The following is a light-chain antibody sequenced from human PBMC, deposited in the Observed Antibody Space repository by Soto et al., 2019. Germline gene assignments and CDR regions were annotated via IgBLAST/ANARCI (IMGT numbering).Light chain of an antibody. CDR2: GAS. CDR1: EDIRTS. J-gene: IGKJ3*01. V-gene: IGKV1-33*01. Sequence: DIQMTQSPSSLSASVGARVSITCQASEDIRTSLSWFQHKPGRAPKLLIYGASYLETGVPSRFRGSGSGTDFTLTISSLQPEDIATYYCQHYTPLPPFTFGPGTIVDI. CDR3: QHYTPLPPFT.